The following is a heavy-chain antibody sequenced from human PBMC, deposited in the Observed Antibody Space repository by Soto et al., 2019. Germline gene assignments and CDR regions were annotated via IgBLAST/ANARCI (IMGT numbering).Heavy chain of an antibody. Sequence: SVKVSCKASAGTFSSQAISWVLQAPGHGLERMGWIIPVFKATNYAQKFQGRVTITADDSTSTAYMDLYSLRSEDTAVYYCARDVPLNYYDGTYSYYAMDVWGQGTTVTVSS. CDR2: IIPVFKAT. D-gene: IGHD3-22*01. J-gene: IGHJ6*02. CDR1: AGTFSSQA. V-gene: IGHV1-69*13. CDR3: ARDVPLNYYDGTYSYYAMDV.